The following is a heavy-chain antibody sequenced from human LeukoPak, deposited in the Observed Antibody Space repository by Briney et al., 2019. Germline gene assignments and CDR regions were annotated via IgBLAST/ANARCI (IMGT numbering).Heavy chain of an antibody. V-gene: IGHV1-8*01. J-gene: IGHJ1*01. CDR1: GYTFTNYD. CDR3: ARNGQQVRYFQH. Sequence: ASVKVSCTASGYTFTNYDINWVRQAPGQGLEWMGWMNPNSGNTNYAQTFQGRVTMTRNTSISTAYMELSSLTSEDTAVYYCARNGQQVRYFQHWGQGTLVTVSS. D-gene: IGHD6-13*01. CDR2: MNPNSGNT.